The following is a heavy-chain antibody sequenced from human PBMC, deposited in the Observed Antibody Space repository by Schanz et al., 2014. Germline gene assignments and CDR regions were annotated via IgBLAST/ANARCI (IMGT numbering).Heavy chain of an antibody. D-gene: IGHD3-3*01. Sequence: VQLVESGGGVVQPGGSLRLSCAASGFTFSAFGMHWVRQSPGKGPEWVSGISWSSGDIAYADSVKGRFTVSRDNFRNSVFLQMNSLEPGDTALYFCAKDMSIFCSHGLDAWGPGTMVTVSA. V-gene: IGHV3-9*01. CDR2: ISWSSGDI. CDR1: GFTFSAFG. J-gene: IGHJ3*01. CDR3: AKDMSIFCSHGLDA.